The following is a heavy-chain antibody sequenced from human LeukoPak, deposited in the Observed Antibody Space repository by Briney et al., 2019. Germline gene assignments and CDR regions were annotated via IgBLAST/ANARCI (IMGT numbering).Heavy chain of an antibody. CDR3: ARSYYDFWSGSRSSDAFDI. CDR2: IYYSGST. Sequence: SETLSLTCTVSGGSISSYYWSWIRQPPGKGLEWIGYIYYSGSTNYNPSLKSRVTISVDTSKNQFSLKLSSVTAADTAVYYCARSYYDFWSGSRSSDAFDIWGQGTMVTVSS. D-gene: IGHD3-3*01. V-gene: IGHV4-59*08. J-gene: IGHJ3*02. CDR1: GGSISSYY.